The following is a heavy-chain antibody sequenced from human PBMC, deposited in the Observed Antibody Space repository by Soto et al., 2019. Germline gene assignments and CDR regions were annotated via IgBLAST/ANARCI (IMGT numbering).Heavy chain of an antibody. V-gene: IGHV3-15*07. Sequence: EVQLVESGGGLVKPGGSLRLSCAASGFTFSNIWMNWVRQAPGKGLEWVGHIKSEPGGGTTDYTAPVKGRFTISRDDSKNMVYLQMDSLKTEDTAVYYCTTDKGVPNPYDNIWYSVAFDFWGQGVLVTVSS. J-gene: IGHJ4*02. CDR1: GFTFSNIW. CDR2: IKSEPGGGTT. CDR3: TTDKGVPNPYDNIWYSVAFDF. D-gene: IGHD6-13*01.